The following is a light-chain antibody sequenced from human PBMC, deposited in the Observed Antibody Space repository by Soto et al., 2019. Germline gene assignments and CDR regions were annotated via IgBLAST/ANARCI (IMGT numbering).Light chain of an antibody. CDR3: LSYDSSLSGWV. J-gene: IGLJ3*02. V-gene: IGLV1-40*01. CDR1: SSNIGSDYD. Sequence: QSVLTQPPSVSGAPGQRVTISCTGSSSNIGSDYDVHWYQQIPGTAPQLLIYGTNHRPSGVPDRFSGSKSDTSASLAITGLQAEDEADYYCLSYDSSLSGWVFGGGTKLTVL. CDR2: GTN.